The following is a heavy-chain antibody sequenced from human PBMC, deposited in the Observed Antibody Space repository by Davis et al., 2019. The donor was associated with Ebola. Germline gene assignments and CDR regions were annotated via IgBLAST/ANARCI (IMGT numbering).Heavy chain of an antibody. CDR2: INAGNGNT. V-gene: IGHV1-3*01. J-gene: IGHJ4*02. D-gene: IGHD6-6*01. Sequence: AASVKVSCKASGYTFTTYTMHWARQAPGQSLEWMGWINAGNGNTKYSQKFQGRVTITRDTSASTAYMEVSGLGSEDTAVYYCAREIDHQAARYFDFWGQGTLVTVSS. CDR3: AREIDHQAARYFDF. CDR1: GYTFTTYT.